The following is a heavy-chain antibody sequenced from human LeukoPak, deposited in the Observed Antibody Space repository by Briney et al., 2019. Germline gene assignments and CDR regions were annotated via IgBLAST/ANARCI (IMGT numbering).Heavy chain of an antibody. D-gene: IGHD1-26*01. CDR1: GYTFTGYY. CDR2: INPNSGGT. CDR3: ARPLNPKSGSYYVY. Sequence: ASVKVSCKASGYTFTGYYVHWVRQAPGQGLEWMGWINPNSGGTNYAQKFQGRVTMTRDTSISTAYMELSRLRSDDTAVYYCARPLNPKSGSYYVYWGQGTLVTVSS. V-gene: IGHV1-2*02. J-gene: IGHJ4*02.